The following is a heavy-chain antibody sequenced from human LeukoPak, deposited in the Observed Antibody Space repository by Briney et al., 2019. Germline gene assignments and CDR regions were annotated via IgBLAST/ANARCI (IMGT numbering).Heavy chain of an antibody. D-gene: IGHD1-26*01. Sequence: PGGSLRLSCAASGFTFSSYSMNWVRQGPGKGLEWVSYISSSSSIIYYADSVKGRFTISRDNAKNSLYLQMNSLRDEDTAVYYCARDSPPVGATPEDAFDIWGQGTMVTVSS. J-gene: IGHJ3*02. CDR3: ARDSPPVGATPEDAFDI. CDR1: GFTFSSYS. CDR2: ISSSSSII. V-gene: IGHV3-48*02.